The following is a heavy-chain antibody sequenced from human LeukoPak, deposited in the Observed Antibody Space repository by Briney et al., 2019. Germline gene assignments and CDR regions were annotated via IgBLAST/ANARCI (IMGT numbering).Heavy chain of an antibody. CDR3: ARSRMVATSTAYYFDY. Sequence: ASVKVSCKASGGTFSSYAISWVRQAPGQGLEWMGRIIPIFGTANYAQKFQGRVTITPDESTSTAYMELSSLRSEDTAVYYCARSRMVATSTAYYFDYWGQGTLVTVSS. J-gene: IGHJ4*02. D-gene: IGHD5-12*01. CDR1: GGTFSSYA. V-gene: IGHV1-69*13. CDR2: IIPIFGTA.